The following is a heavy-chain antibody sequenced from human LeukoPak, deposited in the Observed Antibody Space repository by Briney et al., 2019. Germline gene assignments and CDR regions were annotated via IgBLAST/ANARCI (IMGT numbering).Heavy chain of an antibody. D-gene: IGHD3-22*01. V-gene: IGHV3-23*01. Sequence: GGSLRLACAASGFTFSNYAMTWVSQAPGKGLEGVAAFSGSGGSTYYADSVKGRFTISRDNSKNTLYLQMNSLRVEDTAVYYCAKALPRATYYYDSSAGGLYDYWGQGTLVTVSS. CDR3: AKALPRATYYYDSSAGGLYDY. CDR2: FSGSGGST. CDR1: GFTFSNYA. J-gene: IGHJ4*02.